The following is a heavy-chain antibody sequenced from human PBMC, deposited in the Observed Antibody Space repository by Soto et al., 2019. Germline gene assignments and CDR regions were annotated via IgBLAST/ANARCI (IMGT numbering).Heavy chain of an antibody. CDR1: GFTFSSYA. CDR2: ISSNGGST. D-gene: IGHD7-27*01. Sequence: GGSLRLSYAASGFTFSSYAMHWVRQAPVKGLEYASAISSNGGSTYYADSVKGRFTISRDNSTNPLYLQMVSRRAEDMAVYYCASLGPVGDASDFGGRGTLVTGSS. V-gene: IGHV3-64*02. CDR3: ASLGPVGDASDF. J-gene: IGHJ4*02.